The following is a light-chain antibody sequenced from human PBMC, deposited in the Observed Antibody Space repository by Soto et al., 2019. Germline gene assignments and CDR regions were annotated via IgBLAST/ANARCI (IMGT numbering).Light chain of an antibody. CDR2: DAS. Sequence: DIQMTQSPSSLSASLGDRVTISCRASQSISTYLHWFQHKPGKAPKLLIYDASSLETGVPSRFSGSGSGTDFTFTISSLQPEDFATYYCQQYLNLPLTFGQGTRLEIK. V-gene: IGKV1-33*01. J-gene: IGKJ5*01. CDR3: QQYLNLPLT. CDR1: QSISTY.